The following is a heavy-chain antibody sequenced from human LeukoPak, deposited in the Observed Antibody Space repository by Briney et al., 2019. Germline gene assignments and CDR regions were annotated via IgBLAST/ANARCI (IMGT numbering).Heavy chain of an antibody. J-gene: IGHJ4*02. CDR3: AGMPMTTVTSDY. Sequence: PGGSLRLSCAASGFTFSSYSMNWVRQAPGKGLEWVSSISSSSSYIYYADSVKGRFTISRDNAKNSLYLQMNSLRAEDTAVYYCAGMPMTTVTSDYWGQGTLVTVSS. CDR2: ISSSSSYI. CDR1: GFTFSSYS. D-gene: IGHD4-17*01. V-gene: IGHV3-21*01.